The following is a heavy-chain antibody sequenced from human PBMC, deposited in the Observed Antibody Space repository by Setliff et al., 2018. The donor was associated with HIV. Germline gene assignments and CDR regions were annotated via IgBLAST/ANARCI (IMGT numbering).Heavy chain of an antibody. D-gene: IGHD6-6*01. Sequence: SVKVSCKASGGTFSSYSITWVRQAPGQGLEWMGGIIPIFNTANYAQKFQGRVTITADESTSTAYMELSSLRSEDTAVYYCARGPYSSSSYYYGMDVWGQGTTVTVSS. CDR2: IIPIFNTA. J-gene: IGHJ6*02. CDR1: GGTFSSYS. CDR3: ARGPYSSSSYYYGMDV. V-gene: IGHV1-69*13.